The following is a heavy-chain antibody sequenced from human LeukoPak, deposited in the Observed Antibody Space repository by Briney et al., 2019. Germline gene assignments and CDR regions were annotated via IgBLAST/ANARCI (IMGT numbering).Heavy chain of an antibody. CDR1: GFTFNSYW. J-gene: IGHJ4*02. Sequence: GGSLRLSCAASGFTFNSYWMSWVRQAPGKGLEWVANIKQDGSEKYYVDSVKGRFTISRDNAKNSLYLQMNSLRAEDTAVYYCARDDAIFDFWGQGTLVTVSS. CDR3: ARDDAIFDF. CDR2: IKQDGSEK. V-gene: IGHV3-7*01.